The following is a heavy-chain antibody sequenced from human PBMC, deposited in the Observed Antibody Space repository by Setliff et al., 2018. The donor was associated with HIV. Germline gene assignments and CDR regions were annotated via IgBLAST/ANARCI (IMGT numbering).Heavy chain of an antibody. Sequence: GGSLRLSCAATGFTFSSYGMTWVRQAPGKGLEWVSTISDGVSGTYYADSVKGRFTISRDNSKNTLWLQMNSLRAEDTAVYFCAQETQYFYNTVGYYPLGYWGQGTPVTVSS. CDR2: ISDGVSGT. CDR1: GFTFSSYG. D-gene: IGHD3-22*01. J-gene: IGHJ4*02. CDR3: AQETQYFYNTVGYYPLGY. V-gene: IGHV3-23*01.